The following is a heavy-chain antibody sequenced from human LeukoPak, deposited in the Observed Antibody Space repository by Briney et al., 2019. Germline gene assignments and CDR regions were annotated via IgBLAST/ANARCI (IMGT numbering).Heavy chain of an antibody. CDR1: GGTFSSYA. D-gene: IGHD2-15*01. V-gene: IGHV1-46*01. J-gene: IGHJ6*02. Sequence: ASVKVSCKASGGTFSSYAISWVRQAPGQGLEWMGIINPSGGSTSYAQKFQGRVTMTRDTATSTVYMELSSLRSEDTAVYYCARDIVVVVAATGQYYYYGMDVWGQGTTVTVSS. CDR2: INPSGGST. CDR3: ARDIVVVVAATGQYYYYGMDV.